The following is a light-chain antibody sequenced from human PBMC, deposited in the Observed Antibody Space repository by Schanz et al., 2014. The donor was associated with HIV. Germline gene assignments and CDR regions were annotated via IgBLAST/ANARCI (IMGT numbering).Light chain of an antibody. Sequence: EIELTQSPGTLSLSPGERATLSCRASQSVSSSYLAWYQQKPGQAPRLLIYGASSRATGIPDRFRGSGSGTDFTLTISRLEPEDFAVYYCQHRSYWGLTFGGGTKVEIK. CDR1: QSVSSSY. V-gene: IGKV3D-20*02. CDR2: GAS. CDR3: QHRSYWGLT. J-gene: IGKJ4*01.